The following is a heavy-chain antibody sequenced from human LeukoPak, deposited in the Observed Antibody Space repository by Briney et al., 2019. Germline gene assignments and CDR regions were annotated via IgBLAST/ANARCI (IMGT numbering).Heavy chain of an antibody. Sequence: PSETLSLTCAVYGGSFSGYYWSWIRQPPGKGLEWIGEINHSGSTNYNPSLKSRVTISVDTSKNRFSLKLSSVTAADTAVYYCARVLELRRAKGYFQHWGQGTLVTVSS. J-gene: IGHJ1*01. CDR2: INHSGST. D-gene: IGHD1-7*01. V-gene: IGHV4-34*01. CDR1: GGSFSGYY. CDR3: ARVLELRRAKGYFQH.